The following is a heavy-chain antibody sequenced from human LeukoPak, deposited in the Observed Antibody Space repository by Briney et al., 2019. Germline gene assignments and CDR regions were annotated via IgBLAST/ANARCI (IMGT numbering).Heavy chain of an antibody. Sequence: SQTLSLTCAVSGGSISSGGYSWSWIRQPPGKGLEWIGYIYHSGSTHYNPSLKSRVTISVDRSKNQFSLKLSSVTAAATAVYYCARGTQSEYFQHWGQGTLVTVSS. V-gene: IGHV4-30-2*01. J-gene: IGHJ1*01. D-gene: IGHD3-10*01. CDR2: IYHSGST. CDR3: ARGTQSEYFQH. CDR1: GGSISSGGYS.